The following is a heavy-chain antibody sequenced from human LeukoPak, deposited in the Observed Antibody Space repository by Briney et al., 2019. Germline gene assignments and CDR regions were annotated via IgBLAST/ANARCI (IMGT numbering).Heavy chain of an antibody. D-gene: IGHD6-13*01. J-gene: IGHJ4*02. CDR2: IVVGSGNT. V-gene: IGHV1-58*01. CDR1: GFTFTSSA. CDR3: AAFQYKGAAGTEVFDY. Sequence: SVKVSCKASGFTFTSSAVQWVRQARGQRLEWIGWIVVGSGNTNYAQKFQERVTITRDMSASTAYMELSSLRSEDTAVYYCAAFQYKGAAGTEVFDYWGQGTLVTVSS.